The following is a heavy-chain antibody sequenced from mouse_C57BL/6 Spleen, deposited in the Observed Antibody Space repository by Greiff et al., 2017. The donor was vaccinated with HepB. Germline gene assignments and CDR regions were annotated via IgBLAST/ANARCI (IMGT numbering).Heavy chain of an antibody. CDR2: INYDGSST. CDR3: ARARDYGSSYEGYYAMDY. J-gene: IGHJ4*01. D-gene: IGHD1-1*01. Sequence: EVMLVESEGGLVQPGSSMKLSCTASGFTFSDYYMAWVRQVPEKGLEWVANINYDGSSTYYLDSLKSRFIISRDNAKNILYLQMSSLKSEDTATYYCARARDYGSSYEGYYAMDYWGQGTSVTVSS. V-gene: IGHV5-16*01. CDR1: GFTFSDYY.